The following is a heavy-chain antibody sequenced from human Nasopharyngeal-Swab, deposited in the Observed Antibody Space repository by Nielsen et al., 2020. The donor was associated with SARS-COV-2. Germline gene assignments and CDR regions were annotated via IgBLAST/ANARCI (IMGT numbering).Heavy chain of an antibody. CDR1: GFTFSSYG. Sequence: GGSLRLSCAASGFTFSSYGMHWVRQAPGKGLEWVAVISYDGSNKYYADSVKGRFTISRDNSKNTLYLQMNSLRAEDTAAYYCAKGEYCSSTSCYPVSYFDYWGQGTLVTVSS. J-gene: IGHJ4*02. V-gene: IGHV3-30*18. D-gene: IGHD2-2*01. CDR2: ISYDGSNK. CDR3: AKGEYCSSTSCYPVSYFDY.